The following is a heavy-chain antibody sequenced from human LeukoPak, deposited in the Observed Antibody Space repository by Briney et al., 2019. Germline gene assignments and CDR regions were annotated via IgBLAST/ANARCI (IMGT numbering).Heavy chain of an antibody. Sequence: PSETLSLTCAVSGGSISSGSYYWSWIRQPAGKGLEWIGRIYTSGSTNYNPSLKSRVTISVDTSKIQLSLKLGSVTAADTAVYYCARLSPGVGWPCFDYWGQGTLVTVSS. CDR1: GGSISSGSYY. CDR3: ARLSPGVGWPCFDY. CDR2: IYTSGST. V-gene: IGHV4-61*02. D-gene: IGHD2/OR15-2a*01. J-gene: IGHJ4*02.